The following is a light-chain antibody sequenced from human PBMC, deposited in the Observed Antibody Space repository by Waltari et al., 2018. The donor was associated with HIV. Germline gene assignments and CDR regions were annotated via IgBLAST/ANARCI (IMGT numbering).Light chain of an antibody. CDR2: KSS. J-gene: IGKJ2*01. CDR1: QSISSW. Sequence: DTQMTQSPSTLTASVGDRVTITCRASQSISSWLAWYQQKPGKAPQLLIYKSSSVDSGVPAMFSGSGAETEFTHTITSLQPDDVATYYCQQHNSFPSFGQGTKL. V-gene: IGKV1-5*03. CDR3: QQHNSFPS.